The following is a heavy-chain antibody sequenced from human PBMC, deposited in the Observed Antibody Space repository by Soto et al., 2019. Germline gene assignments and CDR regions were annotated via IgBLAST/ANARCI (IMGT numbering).Heavy chain of an antibody. CDR1: GYTFTGNY. J-gene: IGHJ4*02. D-gene: IGHD6-19*01. CDR2: INPRSGGT. Sequence: QVQLVQSGAEVQKPGASVKVSCKASGYTFTGNYLHWVRQAPGQGLEWMGWINPRSGGTNYAQKFQGRVTMTRDTSINTAYMELSRLRFDDTAVYYCARRGLVTVAAYYLDYWGQGALVTVSS. V-gene: IGHV1-2*02. CDR3: ARRGLVTVAAYYLDY.